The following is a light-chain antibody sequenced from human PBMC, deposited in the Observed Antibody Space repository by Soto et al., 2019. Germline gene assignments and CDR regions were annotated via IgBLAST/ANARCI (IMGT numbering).Light chain of an antibody. V-gene: IGKV1-27*01. CDR1: QGISNY. CDR3: QKYNSAPWT. Sequence: DIQMTQSPSSLSASVGDRVTITCRASQGISNYLAWYQQQPGKVPKLLIYVASTLQSGVPSRFSGSGSGTDFTLTISSLEPEDVATYYCQKYNSAPWTFGQGTKVEIK. CDR2: VAS. J-gene: IGKJ1*01.